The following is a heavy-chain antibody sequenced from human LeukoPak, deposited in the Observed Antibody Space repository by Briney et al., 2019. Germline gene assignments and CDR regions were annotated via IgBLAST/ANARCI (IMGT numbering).Heavy chain of an antibody. J-gene: IGHJ4*02. V-gene: IGHV3-43*01. CDR3: AKDRGYYYDSSAYGSYFDY. CDR1: GFTFDDYT. CDR2: ISWDGGTT. Sequence: PGGSLRLSCEASGFTFDDYTMHWVRQSLGKGLEWVSLISWDGGTTYYADSVRGRFTISRDNSKNSLYLQMNSLRTEDAALYYCAKDRGYYYDSSAYGSYFDYWGQGTLVTVSS. D-gene: IGHD3-22*01.